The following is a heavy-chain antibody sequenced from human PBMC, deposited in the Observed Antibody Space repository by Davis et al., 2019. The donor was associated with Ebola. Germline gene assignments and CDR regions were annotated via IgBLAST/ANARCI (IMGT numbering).Heavy chain of an antibody. Sequence: GESLKISCAASGFSFSYYRMYWVRQGPGKGLVWVSRIKGDGGSISYAESVKGRFTVSRDNARNTLFLQMNSLRAEDTAVYYCARWDFDQFNSVDSWGQGTLVTVSS. V-gene: IGHV3-74*01. CDR1: GFSFSYYR. J-gene: IGHJ4*02. CDR3: ARWDFDQFNSVDS. CDR2: IKGDGGSI. D-gene: IGHD3-9*01.